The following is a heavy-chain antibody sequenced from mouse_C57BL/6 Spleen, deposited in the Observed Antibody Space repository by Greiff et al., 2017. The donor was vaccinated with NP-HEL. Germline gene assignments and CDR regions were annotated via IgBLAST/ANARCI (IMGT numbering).Heavy chain of an antibody. CDR1: GYTFTSYT. D-gene: IGHD2-4*01. Sequence: VQLQQSGAELARPGASVKMSCKASGYTFTSYTMHWVKQRPGQGLEWIGYINPSSGYTKYNQKFKDKATLTADISSSTAYMQLSSLTSEDSAVYYCAKDDDGWFGYWGQGTLVTVSA. CDR3: AKDDDGWFGY. J-gene: IGHJ3*01. V-gene: IGHV1-4*01. CDR2: INPSSGYT.